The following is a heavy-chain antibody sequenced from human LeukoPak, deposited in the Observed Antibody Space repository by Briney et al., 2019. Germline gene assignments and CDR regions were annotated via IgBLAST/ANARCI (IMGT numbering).Heavy chain of an antibody. D-gene: IGHD3-10*01. CDR3: ARRRHYGSGSYLGY. CDR1: GFTFSDYY. V-gene: IGHV3-11*01. CDR2: ISSSGSTI. Sequence: GGSLRLSCAASGFTFSDYYMSWIRQAPGKGLEGVSYISSSGSTIYYADSVKGRFTISRDNAKNSLYLQMNSLRAEDTAVYYCARRRHYGSGSYLGYWGQGTLVTVSS. J-gene: IGHJ4*02.